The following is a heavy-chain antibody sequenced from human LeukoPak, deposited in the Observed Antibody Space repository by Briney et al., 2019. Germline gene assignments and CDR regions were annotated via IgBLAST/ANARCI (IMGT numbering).Heavy chain of an antibody. CDR3: AKDGSSKLELLAY. V-gene: IGHV3-21*01. Sequence: GGSLRLSCAASGFTFSSYSMNWVRQAPGKGLEWVSSISSSSSYIYYADSVKGRFTISRDNAKNSLYLQMNNLRVEDTAVYYCAKDGSSKLELLAYWGQGTLVTVSS. J-gene: IGHJ4*02. CDR1: GFTFSSYS. D-gene: IGHD1-7*01. CDR2: ISSSSSYI.